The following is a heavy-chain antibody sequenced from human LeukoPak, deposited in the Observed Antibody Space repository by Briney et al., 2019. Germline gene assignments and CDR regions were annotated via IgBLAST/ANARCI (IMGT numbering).Heavy chain of an antibody. Sequence: PGGSLRLSCAASGFTFSSYKMNWVRQAPGKGLEWVSSVSSSNNYIYYADSVKGRFTISRDNAKNSLYLQMNSLRAEDTAVYYCARDFPVRYCSSTSCQYFDYWGQGTLVTVSS. V-gene: IGHV3-21*01. CDR3: ARDFPVRYCSSTSCQYFDY. D-gene: IGHD2-2*01. J-gene: IGHJ4*02. CDR2: VSSSNNYI. CDR1: GFTFSSYK.